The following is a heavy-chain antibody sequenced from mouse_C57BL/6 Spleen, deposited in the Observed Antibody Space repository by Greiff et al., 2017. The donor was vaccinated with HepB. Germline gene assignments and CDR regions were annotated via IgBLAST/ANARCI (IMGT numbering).Heavy chain of an antibody. CDR3: ARAQLRLRGTNYFDY. V-gene: IGHV1-26*01. CDR2: INPNNGGT. CDR1: GYTFTDYY. D-gene: IGHD3-2*02. J-gene: IGHJ2*01. Sequence: VQLQQSGPELVKPGASVKISCKASGYTFTDYYMNWVKQSHGKSLEWIGDINPNNGGTSYNQKFKGKATLTVDKSSSTAYMELRSLTSEDSAVYYCARAQLRLRGTNYFDYWGQGTTLTVSS.